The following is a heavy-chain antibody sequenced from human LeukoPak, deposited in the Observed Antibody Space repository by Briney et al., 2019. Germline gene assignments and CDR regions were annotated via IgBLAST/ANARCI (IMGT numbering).Heavy chain of an antibody. CDR1: GFTFSSYG. D-gene: IGHD3-10*01. CDR2: ISYDGSNK. V-gene: IGHV3-30*18. Sequence: GGSLRLSCAASGFTFSSYGMHWVRQAPGKGLEWVAVISYDGSNKYYADSVKGRFTISRDNSKSTLYLQMNSLRAEDTAVYYCAKKNKGSGSYYNYGLDYWGQGTLVTVSS. CDR3: AKKNKGSGSYYNYGLDY. J-gene: IGHJ4*02.